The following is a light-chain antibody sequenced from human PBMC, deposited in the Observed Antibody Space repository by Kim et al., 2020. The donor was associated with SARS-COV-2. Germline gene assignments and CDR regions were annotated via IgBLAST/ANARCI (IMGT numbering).Light chain of an antibody. CDR3: QAWDSSTKV. J-gene: IGLJ1*01. Sequence: SYELTQPPSVSVSPGQTASITCPGDKLGDKYACWYQQKPGQSPVLVIYQDTKRPSGIPERFSGSNSGNTATLTINGTQAMDEADYYCQAWDSSTKVFGTG. V-gene: IGLV3-1*01. CDR1: KLGDKY. CDR2: QDT.